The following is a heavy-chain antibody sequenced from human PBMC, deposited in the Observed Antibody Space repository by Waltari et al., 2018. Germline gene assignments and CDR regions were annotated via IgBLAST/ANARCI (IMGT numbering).Heavy chain of an antibody. CDR2: INHSGST. CDR3: ARKLRWSHYFDY. V-gene: IGHV4-34*01. D-gene: IGHD2-15*01. J-gene: IGHJ4*02. Sequence: QVQLQQWGAGLLKPSETLSLTCAVYGGSFSGYYWSWTRQPPGKGLEWIGEINHSGSTNYNPSLKSRVTISVDTSKNQFSLKLSSVTAADTAVYYCARKLRWSHYFDYWGQGTLVTVSS. CDR1: GGSFSGYY.